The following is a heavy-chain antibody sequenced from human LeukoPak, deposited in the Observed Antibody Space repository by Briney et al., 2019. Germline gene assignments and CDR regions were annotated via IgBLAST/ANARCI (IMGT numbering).Heavy chain of an antibody. J-gene: IGHJ4*02. V-gene: IGHV3-7*03. CDR2: IKEDGGVR. CDR1: GSTFSSSW. Sequence: GGSLRLSCAASGSTFSSSWMTWVRQAPGKGLEWVANIKEDGGVRHYVDSVKGRFTISRDNSKNTLYLQMNSLRAEDTAVYYCAKDRVPYGSGSYYSDYWGQGTLVTVSS. CDR3: AKDRVPYGSGSYYSDY. D-gene: IGHD3-10*01.